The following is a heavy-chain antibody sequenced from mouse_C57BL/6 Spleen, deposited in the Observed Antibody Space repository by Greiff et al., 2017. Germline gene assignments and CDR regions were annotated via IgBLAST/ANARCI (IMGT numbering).Heavy chain of an antibody. CDR3: ARGDYYDYVGFAY. CDR2: IDPEDGET. Sequence: VQLQQSGAELVKPGASVKLSCTASGYNITDYYMPWVKQRPEQGLEWIGRIDPEDGETKSAQNFQGKANITAETASNTAYLQLCSLTSEDTAVYYGARGDYYDYVGFAYWGQGTLVTVSA. D-gene: IGHD2-4*01. CDR1: GYNITDYY. J-gene: IGHJ3*01. V-gene: IGHV14-2*01.